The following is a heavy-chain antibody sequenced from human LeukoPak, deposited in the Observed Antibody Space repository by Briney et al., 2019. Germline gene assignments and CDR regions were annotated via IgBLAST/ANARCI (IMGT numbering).Heavy chain of an antibody. CDR2: IYPGDSDT. D-gene: IGHD1-14*01. J-gene: IGHJ3*02. CDR3: ANTRFKNLFDAFDI. V-gene: IGHV5-51*01. CDR1: ENSFTTSW. Sequence: GESLKISCKASENSFTTSWIGWVRQMPGRGLEWMGIIYPGDSDTRYSPSFQGQVTISADKSVSTAYLQWSSLKASDTAMYYCANTRFKNLFDAFDIWGQGTMVTVSS.